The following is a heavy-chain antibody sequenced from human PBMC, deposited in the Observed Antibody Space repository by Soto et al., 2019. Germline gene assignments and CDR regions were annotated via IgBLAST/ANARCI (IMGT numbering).Heavy chain of an antibody. J-gene: IGHJ5*02. CDR2: INPAGGST. D-gene: IGHD3-10*01. V-gene: IGHV1-46*01. CDR3: ATGITMIRGVIITHNWFDP. CDR1: GYSFSNSY. Sequence: ASVKVSCKAYGYSFSNSYVVWVRQAPGQGLEWMGVINPAGGSTSYAQKFQGRVTMTEDTSTDTAYMELSSLRSEDTAVYYCATGITMIRGVIITHNWFDPWGQGTLVTVSS.